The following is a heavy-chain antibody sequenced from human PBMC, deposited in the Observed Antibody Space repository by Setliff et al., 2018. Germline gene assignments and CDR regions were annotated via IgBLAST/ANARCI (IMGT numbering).Heavy chain of an antibody. CDR3: ARGGPGVVIMPAAKLFDY. CDR1: GYTFTGYY. Sequence: ASVKVSCKASGYTFTGYYMHWVRQAPGQGLEWMGRINPNSGGTNYAQKFQGRVTMTWDTSISTAYMELSRLRSDDTAVYYCARGGPGVVIMPAAKLFDYWGQGTLLTVSS. J-gene: IGHJ4*02. CDR2: INPNSGGT. V-gene: IGHV1-2*06. D-gene: IGHD2-2*01.